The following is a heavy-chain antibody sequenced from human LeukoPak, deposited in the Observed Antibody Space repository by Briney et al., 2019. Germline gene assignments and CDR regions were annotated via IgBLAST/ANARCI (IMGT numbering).Heavy chain of an antibody. Sequence: GGSLRLSCSTSGLSFGDHAMSGVRQAPGKGLEWVGFIRSIAYRGTTEYAASVRDRFTISRDDSKSIAYLQMKSLKIHDTAVYFCGRGPIELWLHNGIVVWGQGTTVTVSS. J-gene: IGHJ6*02. D-gene: IGHD5-18*01. CDR3: GRGPIELWLHNGIVV. CDR1: GLSFGDHA. V-gene: IGHV3-49*04. CDR2: IRSIAYRGTT.